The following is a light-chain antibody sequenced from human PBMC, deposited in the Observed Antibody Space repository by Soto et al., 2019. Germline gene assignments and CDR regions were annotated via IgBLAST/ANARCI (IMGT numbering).Light chain of an antibody. CDR2: EVS. CDR1: SSDVGGYNY. CDR3: SSYAGSNVVV. J-gene: IGLJ2*01. V-gene: IGLV2-8*01. Sequence: QSVLTQPPSASGSPGQSVTISCTGTSSDVGGYNYVSWYQQCSGKAPKLMIYEVSKRPSGVPDRFSGSKSGNTASLTVSGLQAEDEADYYCSSYAGSNVVVFGGGTKLTVL.